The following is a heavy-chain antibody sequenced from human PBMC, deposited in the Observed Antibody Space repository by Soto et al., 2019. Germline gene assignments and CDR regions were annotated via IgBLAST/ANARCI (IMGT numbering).Heavy chain of an antibody. CDR1: GGSISSSSYY. V-gene: IGHV4-39*01. CDR2: IYYSGST. Sequence: SETLSLTCTVSGGSISSSSYYWGWIRQPPGKGLEWIGSIYYSGSTYYNPSLKSRVTISVDTSKNQFSLKLSSVTAADTAVYYCARAYDSSGYPFSYFDYWGQGTLVTVSS. D-gene: IGHD3-22*01. J-gene: IGHJ4*02. CDR3: ARAYDSSGYPFSYFDY.